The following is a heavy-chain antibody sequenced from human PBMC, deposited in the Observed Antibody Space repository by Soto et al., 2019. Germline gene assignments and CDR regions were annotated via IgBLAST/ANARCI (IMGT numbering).Heavy chain of an antibody. V-gene: IGHV3-48*01. CDR1: GFTFSSYS. CDR2: ISSSSSTM. D-gene: IGHD2-8*01. J-gene: IGHJ6*03. Sequence: EVQLVESGGGLVQPGGSLRLSCAASGFTFSSYSMNWVRQAPGKGLEWVSYISSSSSTMYYEDSVKGRFTISRDNAKNSLYLQMNSLRAEDTAVYYCAREQVRMVYAYCYYMDVWGQGTPVTGSS. CDR3: AREQVRMVYAYCYYMDV.